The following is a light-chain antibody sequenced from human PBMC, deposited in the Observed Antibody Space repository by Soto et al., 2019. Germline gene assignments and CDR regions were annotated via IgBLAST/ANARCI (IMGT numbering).Light chain of an antibody. CDR1: QSVSSN. V-gene: IGKV3-15*01. CDR3: QEYNDWPYT. CDR2: GAS. Sequence: IVMTQSPATLSVSPGERATLSCRASQSVSSNLAWYQQKPGQAPRLLIYGASTRATGIPARFSGSGSGTEFTLTISSLQSEDFALYYCQEYNDWPYTFGQGTRLEIK. J-gene: IGKJ2*01.